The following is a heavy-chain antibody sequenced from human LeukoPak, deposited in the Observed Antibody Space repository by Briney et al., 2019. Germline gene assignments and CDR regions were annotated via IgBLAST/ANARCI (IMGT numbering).Heavy chain of an antibody. J-gene: IGHJ5*02. V-gene: IGHV4-59*01. D-gene: IGHD4-11*01. Sequence: SETLSLTCTVSGGSISSYYWSWIRQPPGKGLEWIGYIYYSGSTNYNPSLKSRVTISVDTSKNQFSLKLSSVTAADTALYYCARDLLGTTVTTTDGYWFDPGGQGTLVTVSS. CDR3: ARDLLGTTVTTTDGYWFDP. CDR2: IYYSGST. CDR1: GGSISSYY.